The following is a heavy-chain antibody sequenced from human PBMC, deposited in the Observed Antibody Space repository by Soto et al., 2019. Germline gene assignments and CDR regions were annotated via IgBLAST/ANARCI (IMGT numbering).Heavy chain of an antibody. D-gene: IGHD6-13*01. CDR3: AALGAAGYYYGMDV. V-gene: IGHV1-58*01. J-gene: IGHJ6*02. CDR2: IVVGSGNT. CDR1: GFTFTSSA. Sequence: SVKVSCKASGFTFTSSAVQWVRQARGQRLEWIGWIVVGSGNTNYAQKFQERVTITRVMSTSTAYMELSSLRSEDTAAYYCAALGAAGYYYGMDVWGQGTTVTVSS.